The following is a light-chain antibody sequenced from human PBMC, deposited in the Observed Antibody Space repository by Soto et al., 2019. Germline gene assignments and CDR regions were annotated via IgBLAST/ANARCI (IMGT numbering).Light chain of an antibody. CDR3: CSYAGSSTLG. J-gene: IGLJ1*01. CDR2: EVS. CDR1: SSDVGSYNL. V-gene: IGLV2-23*02. Sequence: QSVLTQPASVSGSPGQSITISCTGTSSDVGSYNLVSWYQQHPGKAPKLMIYEVSKRPSGVSNRFSGSKSGNTASLTISGLQAEDVADYYCCSYAGSSTLGFGTGPMVTVL.